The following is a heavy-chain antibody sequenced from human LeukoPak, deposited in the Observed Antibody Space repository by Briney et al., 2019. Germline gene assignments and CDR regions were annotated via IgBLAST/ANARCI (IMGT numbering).Heavy chain of an antibody. Sequence: ASVKVSCKASGYTFTSYGISWVRQAPGQGLEWMGWISAYSGDTNYAQKFQGWVTMTRDTSISTAYMELSRLRSDDTAVYYCARDWYSSSWSDENWFDPWGQGTLVTVSS. D-gene: IGHD6-13*01. V-gene: IGHV1-18*01. CDR1: GYTFTSYG. CDR2: ISAYSGDT. CDR3: ARDWYSSSWSDENWFDP. J-gene: IGHJ5*02.